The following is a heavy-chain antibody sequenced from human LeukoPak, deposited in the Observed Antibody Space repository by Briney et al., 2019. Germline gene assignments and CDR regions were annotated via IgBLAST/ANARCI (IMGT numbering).Heavy chain of an antibody. CDR1: GFTFSTYA. V-gene: IGHV3-30-3*01. J-gene: IGHJ2*01. CDR2: ISYDGSNK. CDR3: ARGNWYLDV. Sequence: GGSLRLSCAASGFTFSTYAMSWVRQAPGKGLEWVAVISYDGSNKYYADSVKGRFTISRDNSKNTLYLQMSGLRLDDTAFYYCARGNWYLDVWGRGSLVIVSS.